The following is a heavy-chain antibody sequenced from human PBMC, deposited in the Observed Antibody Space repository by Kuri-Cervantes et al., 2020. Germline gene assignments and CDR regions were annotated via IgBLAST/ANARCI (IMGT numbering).Heavy chain of an antibody. CDR1: GGSISSSNW. CDR3: ARVRNIAAAGLDP. V-gene: IGHV4-4*02. Sequence: SETLSLTCAVSGGSISSSNWWSWVRQPPGKGLEWIGEINHSGSTNYNPSLKSRVTISVDTSKNQFSLKLSSVTAADTAVYYCARVRNIAAAGLDPWGQGTLVTVSS. D-gene: IGHD6-13*01. J-gene: IGHJ5*02. CDR2: INHSGST.